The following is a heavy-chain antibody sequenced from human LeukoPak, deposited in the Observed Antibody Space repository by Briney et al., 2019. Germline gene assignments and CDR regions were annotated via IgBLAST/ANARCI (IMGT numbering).Heavy chain of an antibody. J-gene: IGHJ5*02. CDR2: IYYSGSA. CDR1: GDSINSDDYY. D-gene: IGHD1-26*01. CDR3: ATLAGES. Sequence: SSETLSLTCTVSGDSINSDDYYWSWIRQPPGKGLEYIGNIYYSGSAYYNPSLKSRVTLSVDTSNNQFSLRLTSVTAADTAVYYCATLAGESWGQGTLVTVSS. V-gene: IGHV4-39*01.